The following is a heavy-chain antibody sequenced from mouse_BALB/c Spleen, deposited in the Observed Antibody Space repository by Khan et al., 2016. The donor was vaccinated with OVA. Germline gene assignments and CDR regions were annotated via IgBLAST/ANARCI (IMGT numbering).Heavy chain of an antibody. CDR1: GFSLTDYG. CDR2: IWGGGTT. J-gene: IGHJ4*01. V-gene: IGHV2-6-5*01. Sequence: QVQLKESGPGLVAPSQSLSITCTVSGFSLTDYGVGWIRQPPGKGLEWLGVIWGGGTTYYNSALKSRLSISKDNSKSQVFLKMNSLQTDDTAMYYCAKLLWSYYYAMDYWGQGTSVTVSS. D-gene: IGHD1-1*02. CDR3: AKLLWSYYYAMDY.